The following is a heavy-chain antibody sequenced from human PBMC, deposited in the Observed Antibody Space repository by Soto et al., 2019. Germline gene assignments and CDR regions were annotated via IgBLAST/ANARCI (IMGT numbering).Heavy chain of an antibody. D-gene: IGHD3-3*02. CDR2: THYSGST. Sequence: SETLSLTCSVSGGSISGYYWSWIRQPPGQGLEWIAYTHYSGSTYYNPSLKSRVTISVDTSKNQFSLKLSSVTAADTAVYYCASDIEYSDGHLHYWGQGTLVTVSS. CDR3: ASDIEYSDGHLHY. V-gene: IGHV4-59*12. J-gene: IGHJ4*02. CDR1: GGSISGYY.